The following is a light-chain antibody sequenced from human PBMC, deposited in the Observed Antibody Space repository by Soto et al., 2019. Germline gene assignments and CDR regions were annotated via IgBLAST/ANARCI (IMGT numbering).Light chain of an antibody. CDR3: QQRYRWPPIT. CDR1: ESVFGY. V-gene: IGKV3-11*01. J-gene: IGKJ5*01. CDR2: DAS. Sequence: EVVLTQSPATLSLSPGERATLSSRASESVFGYLAWYQHKPGQAPRLLIYDASNRATGVPARFSGSGSGTDFTLTISSLEPEDFAVYYCQQRYRWPPITFGQGTRLDNK.